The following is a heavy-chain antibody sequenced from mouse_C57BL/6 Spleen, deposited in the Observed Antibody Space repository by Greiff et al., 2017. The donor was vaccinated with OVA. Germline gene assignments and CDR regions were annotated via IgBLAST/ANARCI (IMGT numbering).Heavy chain of an antibody. CDR2: LLPGSGST. Sequence: QVQLQQSGAELMKPGASVTLSCTATGYTFTGYWIEWVKQRPGHGLEWIGELLPGSGSTNYNAKFQGKATFTADTSSNTAYMQLSSLTTEDSAIYYCARYYDYDWYFDVWGTGTTVTVSS. V-gene: IGHV1-9*01. CDR1: GYTFTGYW. D-gene: IGHD2-4*01. CDR3: ARYYDYDWYFDV. J-gene: IGHJ1*03.